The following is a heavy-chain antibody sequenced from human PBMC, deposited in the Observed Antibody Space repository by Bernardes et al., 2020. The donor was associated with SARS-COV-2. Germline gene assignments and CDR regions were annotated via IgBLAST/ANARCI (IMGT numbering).Heavy chain of an antibody. CDR2: IVGPTTNT. CDR1: GFIFRKYA. J-gene: IGHJ4*02. CDR3: ATWLFSHFDY. D-gene: IGHD3-22*01. Sequence: GGALRSSRAGPGFIFRKYALHWVRQAPGKGPEGLSTIVGPTTNTHYADLVRGRFTISRDNSRNTLFLHMSSLRAEDTAIYYCATWLFSHFDYWGRGTPVTVSS. V-gene: IGHV3-23*01.